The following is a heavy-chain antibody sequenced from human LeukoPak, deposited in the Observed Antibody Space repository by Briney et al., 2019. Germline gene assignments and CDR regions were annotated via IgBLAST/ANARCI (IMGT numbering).Heavy chain of an antibody. CDR1: GGSISSYY. D-gene: IGHD3-10*01. V-gene: IGHV4-4*07. J-gene: IGHJ3*02. Sequence: SETLSLTCTVSGGSISSYYWSWIRQPAGKGLEWIGRIYTSGSTNYNPSLKSRVTMSVDTSKSQFSLKLSSVTAVDTAVYYCARDRGNYDAFDIWGQGTMVTVSS. CDR2: IYTSGST. CDR3: ARDRGNYDAFDI.